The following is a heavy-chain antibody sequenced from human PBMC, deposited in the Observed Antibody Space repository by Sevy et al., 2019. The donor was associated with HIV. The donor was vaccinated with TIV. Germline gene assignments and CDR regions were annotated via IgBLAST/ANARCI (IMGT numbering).Heavy chain of an antibody. V-gene: IGHV3-9*01. J-gene: IGHJ4*02. CDR3: ATTKDYYDSSGYPFDY. CDR1: GFTFDDYA. D-gene: IGHD3-22*01. Sequence: GGSLRLSCAASGFTFDDYAMHWVRQAPGKGLEWVSGISWNSGSIGYADSVKGRFTISRDNAKNSLYLQMNSLRAEDTALYYCATTKDYYDSSGYPFDYWGQGTLVTVSS. CDR2: ISWNSGSI.